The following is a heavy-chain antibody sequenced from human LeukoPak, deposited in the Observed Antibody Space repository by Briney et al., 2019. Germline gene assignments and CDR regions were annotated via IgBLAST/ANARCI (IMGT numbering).Heavy chain of an antibody. V-gene: IGHV4-61*02. J-gene: IGHJ4*02. CDR1: GDSINTDNFF. Sequence: PSETLSLTCTVSGDSINTDNFFYNWIRQPAGKGLEWIGRIYSSGNTHYNPSLKTRVTISVDTSKNQFSLKLTSVTAADTAVYYCARASRGHDYWGQGTLVTVSS. CDR2: IYSSGNT. D-gene: IGHD3-10*01. CDR3: ARASRGHDY.